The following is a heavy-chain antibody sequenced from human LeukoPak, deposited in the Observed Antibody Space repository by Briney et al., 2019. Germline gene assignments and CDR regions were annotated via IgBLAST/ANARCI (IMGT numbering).Heavy chain of an antibody. CDR3: ARGLLRDDMGVGY. J-gene: IGHJ4*02. D-gene: IGHD1-26*01. Sequence: SQTLSLTCAISGDSVSSNSAAWNWIRQSPSRGLEWLRRTYYRSKWYNDYAVSVKSRITINPDTSKNQFYLQLNSVTPEDTAVYYCARGLLRDDMGVGYWGQGTLVTVSS. V-gene: IGHV6-1*01. CDR1: GDSVSSNSAA. CDR2: TYYRSKWYN.